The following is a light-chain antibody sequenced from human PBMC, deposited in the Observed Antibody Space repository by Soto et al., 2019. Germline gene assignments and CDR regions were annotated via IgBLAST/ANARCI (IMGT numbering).Light chain of an antibody. V-gene: IGKV4-1*01. CDR3: QQYYSTPYT. J-gene: IGKJ2*01. Sequence: DIVMTQSPDSLAVSLGERATINCKSSQSVLYSSNNKNYLAWYQHKPGQPPNLLIYWASTRESGVPDRFSGSRSWSDFTLTTSSLQAEDVAFYYCQQYYSTPYTFGQGTKLEIK. CDR1: QSVLYSSNNKNY. CDR2: WAS.